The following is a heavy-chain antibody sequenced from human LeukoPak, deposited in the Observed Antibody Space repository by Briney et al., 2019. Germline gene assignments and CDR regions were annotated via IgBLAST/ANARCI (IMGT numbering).Heavy chain of an antibody. CDR3: AKSGGYGLIDY. Sequence: SETLSLTCAVSGASVSGSNYYWGWIRQPPGKGLEWIRNIYSSGSTYYNASLQSRVTISIDTSKNQFSLRLNSVTAADTAMYYCAKSGGYGLIDYWGQGTRVTVSS. CDR1: GASVSGSNYY. D-gene: IGHD1-26*01. CDR2: IYSSGST. V-gene: IGHV4-39*01. J-gene: IGHJ4*02.